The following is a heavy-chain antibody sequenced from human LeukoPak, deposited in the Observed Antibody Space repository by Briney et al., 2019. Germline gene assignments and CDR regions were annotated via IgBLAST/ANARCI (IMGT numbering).Heavy chain of an antibody. V-gene: IGHV3-7*04. J-gene: IGHJ3*02. CDR1: GFTFSSFW. D-gene: IGHD3-10*01. CDR2: IRQDGSEK. Sequence: GSLRLSCAASGFTFSSFWMTWVRQAPGKGLEWLANIRQDGSEKYYVDSVEGRFTISRDNTKNSLYLQMNSLRAEDTAVYYCARDARGDGFDIWGQGTMVTVSS. CDR3: ARDARGDGFDI.